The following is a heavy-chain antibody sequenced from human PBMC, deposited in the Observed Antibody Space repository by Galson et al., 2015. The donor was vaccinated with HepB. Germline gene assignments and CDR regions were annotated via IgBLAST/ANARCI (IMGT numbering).Heavy chain of an antibody. Sequence: SCKASGGPLSTNTINWERQAPGQGLQWMGGITPVFGTGKYAQRFQGRMTVTADESTNTAYMELWSLTSEDTGVYYCAKEGVGNTGANHMDVWGNGTTVIVS. D-gene: IGHD7-27*01. CDR1: GGPLSTNT. V-gene: IGHV1-69*01. CDR3: AKEGVGNTGANHMDV. CDR2: ITPVFGTG. J-gene: IGHJ6*03.